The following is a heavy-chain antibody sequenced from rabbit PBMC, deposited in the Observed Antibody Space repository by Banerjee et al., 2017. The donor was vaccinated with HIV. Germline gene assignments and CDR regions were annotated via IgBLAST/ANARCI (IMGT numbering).Heavy chain of an antibody. D-gene: IGHD1-1*01. J-gene: IGHJ6*01. CDR1: GFSFSSSYY. CDR3: ARDYSSSGDTYRGVGMDL. Sequence: QSLEESGGDLVQPGASLTLTCTTSGFSFSSSYYMCWVRQAPGKGLEWIACIYTGSSGSTYYASWAKGRFTISKASSTTVTLQMTSLTAADTATYFCARDYSSSGDTYRGVGMDLWGPGTLVTVS. CDR2: IYTGSSGST. V-gene: IGHV1S40*01.